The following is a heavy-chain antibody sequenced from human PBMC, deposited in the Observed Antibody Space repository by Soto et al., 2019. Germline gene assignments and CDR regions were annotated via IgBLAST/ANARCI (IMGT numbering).Heavy chain of an antibody. CDR3: ARPKTSSGWYDC. D-gene: IGHD2-15*01. V-gene: IGHV5-10-1*04. Sequence: GQSLKISCKGSGYSFTPYWTRGVRDMPGKGPVWPGSIDPSDSYTIHIPSFQGQVTSSANKAINTAYLQCSSLKASDTAMYYCARPKTSSGWYDCMGQVTLVAASS. CDR1: GYSFTPYW. CDR2: IDPSDSYT. J-gene: IGHJ5*01.